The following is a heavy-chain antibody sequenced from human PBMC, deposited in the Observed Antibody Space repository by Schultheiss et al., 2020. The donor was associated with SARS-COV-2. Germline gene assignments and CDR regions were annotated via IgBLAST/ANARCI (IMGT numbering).Heavy chain of an antibody. Sequence: GGSLRLSCKGSGYSFTSYWIGWVRQMPGKGLEWMGIIYPGDSDTRYSPSFQGQVTISADKSISTAYLQWSSLKASDTAMYYCARQRIWDTAMAPYYYGMDVWGQGTTVTVSS. V-gene: IGHV5-51*01. J-gene: IGHJ6*02. CDR1: GYSFTSYW. D-gene: IGHD5-18*01. CDR3: ARQRIWDTAMAPYYYGMDV. CDR2: IYPGDSDT.